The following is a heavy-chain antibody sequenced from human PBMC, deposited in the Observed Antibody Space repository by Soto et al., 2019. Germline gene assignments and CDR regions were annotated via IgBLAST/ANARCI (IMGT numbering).Heavy chain of an antibody. V-gene: IGHV1-69*13. J-gene: IGHJ5*02. D-gene: IGHD1-20*01. CDR1: GGTFSSYA. CDR3: ARDGPRITGTTWWFDP. CDR2: IIPIFGTA. Sequence: SVKVSCKASGGTFSSYAISWVRQAPGQGLEWMGGIIPIFGTANYAQKFQGRVTITADESTSTAYMELSSLRSEDTAVYYCARDGPRITGTTWWFDPWGQGTLVTVSS.